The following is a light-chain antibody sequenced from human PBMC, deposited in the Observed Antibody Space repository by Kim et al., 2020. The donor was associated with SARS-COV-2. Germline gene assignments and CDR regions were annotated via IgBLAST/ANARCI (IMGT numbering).Light chain of an antibody. CDR2: AAS. V-gene: IGKV1-9*01. Sequence: DIQLTQSPSFLSASVGDRVTITCRASQGISSYLAWYQQKPGKAPKLLIYAASTLQSGVPSRFSGSGSGTEFTLTISSLQPEDFATYYCQQLNSYRYTFGQGNKLEI. CDR3: QQLNSYRYT. J-gene: IGKJ2*01. CDR1: QGISSY.